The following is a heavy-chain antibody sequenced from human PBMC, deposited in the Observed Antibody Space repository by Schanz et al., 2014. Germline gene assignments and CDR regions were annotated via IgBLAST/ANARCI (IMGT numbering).Heavy chain of an antibody. J-gene: IGHJ4*02. Sequence: QVQLVQSGAEVKKPGASMKVSCKASGYTFTTYYMLWVRQAPGQGLEWMGIINPSGGSTRYGQKFQGRITVTTYTSTSTVYLEVSSLRSDDTAVYYCGRGFSRSYIDFWGQGTLITVSS. CDR1: GYTFTTYY. CDR3: GRGFSRSYIDF. V-gene: IGHV1-46*03. D-gene: IGHD6-6*01. CDR2: INPSGGST.